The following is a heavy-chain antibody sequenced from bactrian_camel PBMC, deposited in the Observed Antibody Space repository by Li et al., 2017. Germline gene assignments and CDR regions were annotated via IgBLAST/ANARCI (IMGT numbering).Heavy chain of an antibody. CDR2: IYTGARST. CDR1: GYCYCRYG. Sequence: DVQLVESGGGSVQPGGSLRLSCAASGYCYCRYGMSWYRQPPGKEREGVAFIYTGARSTYYADSVKGRFTISQDNAKNTVYLQMNSLKLEDTAMYYCVAAYQCPPPPGTSVPPFIYPGQGTQVTVS. V-gene: IGHV3S40*01. J-gene: IGHJ4*01. D-gene: IGHD7*01.